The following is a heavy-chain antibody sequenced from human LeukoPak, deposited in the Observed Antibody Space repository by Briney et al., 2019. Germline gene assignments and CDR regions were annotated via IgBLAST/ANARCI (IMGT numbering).Heavy chain of an antibody. Sequence: GGSLRLSCAASGFTFSSYAMSWARQAPGKGLEWVSAISGSGGSTYYADSVKGRFTISRDNSKNTLYLQMNSLRAEDTAVYYCAKDWYYYDSSGYYRDYWGQGTLVTVSS. D-gene: IGHD3-22*01. CDR1: GFTFSSYA. J-gene: IGHJ4*02. CDR2: ISGSGGST. V-gene: IGHV3-23*01. CDR3: AKDWYYYDSSGYYRDY.